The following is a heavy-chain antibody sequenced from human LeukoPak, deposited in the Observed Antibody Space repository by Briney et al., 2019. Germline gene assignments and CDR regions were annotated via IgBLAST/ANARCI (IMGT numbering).Heavy chain of an antibody. CDR2: IYPGDSDA. CDR3: ARAPSPNYFYYYMDV. V-gene: IGHV5-51*01. CDR1: GYSFTNYW. Sequence: GESLKISCRGSGYSFTNYWIGWARQMPGKGLEWMGIIYPGDSDARYSPSFQGQVIISADKSVSTAFLQWSTLKASDTAMYYCARAPSPNYFYYYMDVWGKGTTVTVSS. J-gene: IGHJ6*03.